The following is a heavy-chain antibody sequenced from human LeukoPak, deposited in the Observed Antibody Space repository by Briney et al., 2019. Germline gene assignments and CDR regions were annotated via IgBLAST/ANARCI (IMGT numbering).Heavy chain of an antibody. D-gene: IGHD3-22*01. V-gene: IGHV3-33*01. Sequence: GGSLRLSCAASGFTFSSYGMHWVRQAPGKGLEWVAVIWYDGSNKYYADSVKGRFTISRDNSKNTLYLQMNSLRAEDTAVYYCARALNYYDSSGPSSGGYGMDVWGQGTTVTVSS. J-gene: IGHJ6*02. CDR3: ARALNYYDSSGPSSGGYGMDV. CDR1: GFTFSSYG. CDR2: IWYDGSNK.